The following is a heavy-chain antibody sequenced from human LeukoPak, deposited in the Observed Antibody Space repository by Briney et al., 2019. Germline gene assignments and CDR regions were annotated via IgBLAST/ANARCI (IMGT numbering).Heavy chain of an antibody. V-gene: IGHV3-7*01. CDR1: GFTFSSYW. J-gene: IGHJ3*02. CDR2: IKQDGSEK. D-gene: IGHD2-15*01. Sequence: GGSLRLSCAASGFTFSSYWMSWVRQAPGKGLEWVANIKQDGSEKYHVDSVKGRFTISRDNAKNSLYLQMNSLRAEDTAVYYCARDEVVVAASGAFDIWGQGTMVTVSS. CDR3: ARDEVVVAASGAFDI.